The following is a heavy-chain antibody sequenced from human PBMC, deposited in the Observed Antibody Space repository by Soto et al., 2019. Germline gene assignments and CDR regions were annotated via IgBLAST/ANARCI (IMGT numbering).Heavy chain of an antibody. CDR3: GRDGLTTTYMDV. J-gene: IGHJ6*03. Sequence: APVKVSCKASGYTFTSYGISWVRQAPGQGLEWMGWISAYNGNTNYAQKLQGRVTMTTDTSTSTAYMELRSLRSDDTAVYYCGRDGLTTTYMDVWGKGTTVTVSS. CDR2: ISAYNGNT. CDR1: GYTFTSYG. V-gene: IGHV1-18*01. D-gene: IGHD4-17*01.